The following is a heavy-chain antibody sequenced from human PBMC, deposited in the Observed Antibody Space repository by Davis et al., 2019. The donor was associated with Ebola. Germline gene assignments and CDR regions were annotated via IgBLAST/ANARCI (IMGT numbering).Heavy chain of an antibody. V-gene: IGHV5-51*01. CDR1: GYSFTSYW. D-gene: IGHD3-22*01. CDR2: IYPGDSDT. J-gene: IGHJ4*02. CDR3: ARPSDSSGYKIDY. Sequence: GESLKISCQGSGYSFTSYWIGWVRQLPGKRLEWMGIIYPGDSDTRYSPSFQGQVTISADESVSTAYLQWSSLKASDRATYYCARPSDSSGYKIDYWGQGTLVTVSS.